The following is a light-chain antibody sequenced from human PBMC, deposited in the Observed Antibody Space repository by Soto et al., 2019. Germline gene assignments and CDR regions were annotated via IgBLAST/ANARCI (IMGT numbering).Light chain of an antibody. CDR2: DVS. CDR1: SSDVGGYSY. J-gene: IGLJ3*02. V-gene: IGLV2-14*03. Sequence: QSVLTQPASVSGSPGQSITISCTGTSSDVGGYSYVSRYQQHPGKAPKLMIYDVSNRPSGVSDRFSGSKSGNTASLTISGLQAEDEADYYCSSYATNSTRVFGGGTKLTVL. CDR3: SSYATNSTRV.